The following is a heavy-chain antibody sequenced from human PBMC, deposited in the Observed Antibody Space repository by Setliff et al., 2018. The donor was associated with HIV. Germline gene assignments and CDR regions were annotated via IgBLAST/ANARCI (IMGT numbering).Heavy chain of an antibody. CDR3: ARLEYYYYMDV. CDR1: GGSISSSRYY. CDR2: IYYSGST. V-gene: IGHV4-39*01. J-gene: IGHJ6*03. Sequence: SETLSLTCTVSGGSISSSRYYWGWIRQTPGKGLDWIGYIYYSGSTYYNPSLKSRVTISLDTTTNQFALKLSSVTAADTAVYYCARLEYYYYMDVWGKGTTVTVSS. D-gene: IGHD3-3*01.